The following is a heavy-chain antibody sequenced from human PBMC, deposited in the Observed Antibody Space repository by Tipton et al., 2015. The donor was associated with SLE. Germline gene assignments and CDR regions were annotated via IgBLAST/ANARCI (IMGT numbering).Heavy chain of an antibody. CDR1: GFSFSSYA. J-gene: IGHJ4*02. CDR3: AKFIGDPDTDY. CDR2: IGGSGTTT. D-gene: IGHD3-10*01. Sequence: GSLRLSCAASGFSFSSYAMSWVRQAPGKGLEWVSTIGGSGTTTYYADSVKGRFTISRDNFKNVLFLQMSNLRSEDTAVYYCAKFIGDPDTDYWGQGTLVSVSS. V-gene: IGHV3-23*01.